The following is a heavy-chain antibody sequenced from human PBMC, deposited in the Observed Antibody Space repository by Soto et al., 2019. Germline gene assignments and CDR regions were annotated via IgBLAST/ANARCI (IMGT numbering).Heavy chain of an antibody. Sequence: TLSLTCTVSGGSISSISHSWGWIRQSPGQGLEWIGNIFYNGITYYNPSLKSRVTISADTSKNHFSLKLRSVTVADTAVYSCARLVTGTRYYFDFWGQGSLVTVSS. CDR2: IFYNGIT. CDR1: GGSISSISHS. D-gene: IGHD1-1*01. CDR3: ARLVTGTRYYFDF. J-gene: IGHJ4*02. V-gene: IGHV4-39*02.